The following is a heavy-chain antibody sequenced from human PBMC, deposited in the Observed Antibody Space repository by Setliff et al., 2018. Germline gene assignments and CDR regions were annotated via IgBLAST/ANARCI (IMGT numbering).Heavy chain of an antibody. Sequence: RLSETLSLTCAAYGGTFIDYHWTWLRQAPGKGLEWIGNIYDSGSSNYNASLKSRLIKTRDTSKNQISLKLTSVTAADTAVYYCGRGFSRIEGWGNWFDPWGQGILVTVSS. J-gene: IGHJ5*02. D-gene: IGHD2-15*01. V-gene: IGHV4-34*08. CDR2: IYDSGSS. CDR3: GRGFSRIEGWGNWFDP. CDR1: GGTFIDYH.